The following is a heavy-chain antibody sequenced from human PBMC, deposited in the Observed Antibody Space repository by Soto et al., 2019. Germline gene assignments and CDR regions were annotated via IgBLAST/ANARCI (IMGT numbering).Heavy chain of an antibody. V-gene: IGHV1-24*01. CDR2: FDPEDGET. Sequence: ASVKVSCKXSGYTLTELSMHWVRQAPGKGLEWMGGFDPEDGETIYAQKFQGRVTMTEDTSTDTAYMELSSLRSEDTAVYYCATRAITIFGVVIVMSAFDIWGQGTMVTVSS. J-gene: IGHJ3*02. CDR3: ATRAITIFGVVIVMSAFDI. D-gene: IGHD3-3*01. CDR1: GYTLTELS.